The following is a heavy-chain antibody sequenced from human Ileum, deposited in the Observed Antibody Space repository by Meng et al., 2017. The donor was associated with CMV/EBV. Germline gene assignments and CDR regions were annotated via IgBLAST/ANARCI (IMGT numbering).Heavy chain of an antibody. Sequence: SGGSVSCGSSYWSWIRQPPGKGLEWIGYIFYSGRTNYNPSLKSRVSISVDTSKNQFSLKVSSVTAADTAVYYCARDYYGHPNWFDPWGQGILVTVSS. J-gene: IGHJ5*02. CDR2: IFYSGRT. D-gene: IGHD4-17*01. V-gene: IGHV4-61*01. CDR1: GGSVSCGSSY. CDR3: ARDYYGHPNWFDP.